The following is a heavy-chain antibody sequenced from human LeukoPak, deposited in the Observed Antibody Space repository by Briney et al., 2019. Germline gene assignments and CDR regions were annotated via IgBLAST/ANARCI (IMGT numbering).Heavy chain of an antibody. J-gene: IGHJ4*02. D-gene: IGHD6-13*01. Sequence: GESLKISCETSGYSFTTYWIGWVRQMPGTGLEWVGAIYPDDSDTRYSPSFQGQVTISADKSITTAYLQWSSLKASDTAMYYCARHGGLLEAAGYWGRGTLVAVSS. V-gene: IGHV5-51*01. CDR1: GYSFTTYW. CDR2: IYPDDSDT. CDR3: ARHGGLLEAAGY.